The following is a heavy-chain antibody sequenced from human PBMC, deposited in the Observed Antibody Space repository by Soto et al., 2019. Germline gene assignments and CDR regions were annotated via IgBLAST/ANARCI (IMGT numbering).Heavy chain of an antibody. V-gene: IGHV4-34*01. J-gene: IGHJ5*02. CDR1: GGSFSGYY. CDR3: ARVTPQVWFDP. Sequence: SETLSLTCAVYGGSFSGYYWSWIRQPPGKGLEWIGEINHSGSTNYNPSLKSRVTISVDTSKNQFSRKLSSVTAADTAVYYCARVTPQVWFDPLGQGTLVTVSS. D-gene: IGHD2-15*01. CDR2: INHSGST.